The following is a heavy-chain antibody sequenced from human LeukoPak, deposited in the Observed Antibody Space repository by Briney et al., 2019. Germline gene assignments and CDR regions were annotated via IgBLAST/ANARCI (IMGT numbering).Heavy chain of an antibody. CDR2: IRSTANGYAT. CDR1: GFTFSGFA. CDR3: TGNYYGSGSYADFDY. Sequence: GGSLRLSCAASGFTFSGFALHWVRRASGKGLEWVGRIRSTANGYATAYAASVKGRFTISRDDSKNTAYLQMDSLKTEDTAVYYCTGNYYGSGSYADFDYWGQGTLVTVSS. J-gene: IGHJ4*02. V-gene: IGHV3-73*01. D-gene: IGHD3-10*01.